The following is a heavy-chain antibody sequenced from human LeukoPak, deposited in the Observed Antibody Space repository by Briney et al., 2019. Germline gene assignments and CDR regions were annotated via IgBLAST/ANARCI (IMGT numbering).Heavy chain of an antibody. V-gene: IGHV1-2*02. Sequence: ASVKVSCKASGYTFTDYYMHWVRQAPGQGLEWVGSFNPYSGASKYAQKLQGRVTMTGDTSISTAYLQLGREIGDDTAVYYCAKNGDYGYAMDVWGQGTTVTVSS. CDR2: FNPYSGAS. D-gene: IGHD4-17*01. J-gene: IGHJ6*02. CDR3: AKNGDYGYAMDV. CDR1: GYTFTDYY.